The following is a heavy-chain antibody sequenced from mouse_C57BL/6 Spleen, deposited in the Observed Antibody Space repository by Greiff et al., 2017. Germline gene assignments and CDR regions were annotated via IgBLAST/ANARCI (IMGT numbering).Heavy chain of an antibody. D-gene: IGHD1-1*01. J-gene: IGHJ4*01. Sequence: QVQLKQPGAELVKPGASVKMSCKASGYTFTSYWITWVKQRPGQGLEWIGDIYPGSGSTNYNEKFKSKATLTVDTSSSTAYMQLSSLTSEDSAVYYCARRATVAGYAMDYWGQGTSVTVSS. CDR1: GYTFTSYW. CDR2: IYPGSGST. V-gene: IGHV1-55*01. CDR3: ARRATVAGYAMDY.